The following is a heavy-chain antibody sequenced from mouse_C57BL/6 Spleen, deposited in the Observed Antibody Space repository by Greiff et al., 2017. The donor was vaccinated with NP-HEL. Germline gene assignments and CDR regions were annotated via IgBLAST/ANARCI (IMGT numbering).Heavy chain of an antibody. Sequence: QVQLKQSGAELVKPGASVKLSCKASGYTFTSYWMQWVKQRPGQGLEWIGEIDPSDSYTNYNQKFKGKATLTVDTSSSTAYMQLSSLTSEDSAVYYCGGGLREGNYFDYWGQGTTLTVSS. CDR2: IDPSDSYT. V-gene: IGHV1-50*01. D-gene: IGHD2-4*01. CDR1: GYTFTSYW. J-gene: IGHJ2*01. CDR3: GGGLREGNYFDY.